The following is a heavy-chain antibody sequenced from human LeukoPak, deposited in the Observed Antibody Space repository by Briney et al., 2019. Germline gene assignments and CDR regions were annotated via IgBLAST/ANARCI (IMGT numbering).Heavy chain of an antibody. CDR3: ARIVWFGETNWFDP. CDR1: GGSISSYY. D-gene: IGHD3-10*01. J-gene: IGHJ5*02. Sequence: SETLSLTCTVSGGSISSYYWSWIRQPAGKGLEWIGRIYTSGSTNYNPSLKSRVTMSVDTSKNQFSLKLSSVTAADTAVYYCARIVWFGETNWFDPWGQGTLVTVSS. V-gene: IGHV4-4*07. CDR2: IYTSGST.